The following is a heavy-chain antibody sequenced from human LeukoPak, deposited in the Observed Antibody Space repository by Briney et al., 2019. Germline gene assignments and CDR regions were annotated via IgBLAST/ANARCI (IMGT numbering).Heavy chain of an antibody. CDR2: ISYDGSNK. CDR1: GFTFSSYA. D-gene: IGHD3-10*01. J-gene: IGHJ5*02. V-gene: IGHV3-30*14. CDR3: ARTYYSGSGTYQRWFDP. Sequence: GRSLRLSCAASGFTFSSYAMHWVRQAPGKGLEWVAVISYDGSNKYYADSVKGRFTISRDNTKNTLYLQMDSLRAEDTAAYYCARTYYSGSGTYQRWFDPWGQGTLVTVSS.